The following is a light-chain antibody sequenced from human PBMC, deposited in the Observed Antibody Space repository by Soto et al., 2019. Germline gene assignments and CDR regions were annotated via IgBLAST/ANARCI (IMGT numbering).Light chain of an antibody. J-gene: IGKJ1*01. CDR2: GAS. V-gene: IGKV3-20*01. Sequence: EIVLTQSPGTLSLSPGERATLSCRAIQSVSSSYLAWYQQKPGQAPRLLIYGASSRATGIPDRFSGSGSETDFTLTISRLEPEDFAVYYCQQYGSSPGTFGQGTKVDI. CDR1: QSVSSSY. CDR3: QQYGSSPGT.